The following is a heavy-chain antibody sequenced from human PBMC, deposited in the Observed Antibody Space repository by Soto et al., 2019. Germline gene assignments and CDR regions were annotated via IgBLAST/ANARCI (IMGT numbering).Heavy chain of an antibody. J-gene: IGHJ5*02. Sequence: SETLSLTCTVSGGSMSSGGYYWSWIRQHPGKGLEWIGYIYYSGITYYNPSLKSGVTISVDTSKNQFSLKLSSVTAADTAVYYCARRYGASFDYWFDPWGQGTLVTVS. V-gene: IGHV4-61*08. CDR2: IYYSGIT. CDR3: ARRYGASFDYWFDP. D-gene: IGHD3-9*01. CDR1: GGSMSSGGYY.